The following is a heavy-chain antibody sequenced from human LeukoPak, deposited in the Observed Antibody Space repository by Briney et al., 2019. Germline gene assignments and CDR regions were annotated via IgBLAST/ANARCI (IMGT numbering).Heavy chain of an antibody. V-gene: IGHV4-59*08. CDR1: GGSISSYY. D-gene: IGHD4-17*01. J-gene: IGHJ6*02. Sequence: SETLSLTCTVSGGSISSYYWSWIRQPPGKGLEWIGYIYYSGSTNYNPSLKSRVTISVDTSKNQFSLKLSSVTAADTAVYYCARLWDYGDYGLGNNLGMDVWGQGTTVTVSS. CDR3: ARLWDYGDYGLGNNLGMDV. CDR2: IYYSGST.